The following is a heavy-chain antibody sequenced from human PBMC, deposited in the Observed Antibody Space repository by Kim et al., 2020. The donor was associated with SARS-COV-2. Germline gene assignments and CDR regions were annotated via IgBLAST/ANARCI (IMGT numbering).Heavy chain of an antibody. V-gene: IGHV4-4*02. CDR3: ARIASHDYGDYAQAFDI. J-gene: IGHJ3*02. Sequence: SETLSLTCAVSGGSISSSNWWSWVRQPPGTGLEWIGEIYHSGSTNYNPSLKSRVTISVDKSKNQFSLKLSSVTAADTAVYYCARIASHDYGDYAQAFDIWGQGTMVTVSS. CDR1: GGSISSSNW. D-gene: IGHD4-17*01. CDR2: IYHSGST.